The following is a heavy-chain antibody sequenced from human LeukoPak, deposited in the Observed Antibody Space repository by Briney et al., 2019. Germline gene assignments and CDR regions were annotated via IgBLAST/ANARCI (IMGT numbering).Heavy chain of an antibody. CDR3: ARDFHINKWCNWFDP. Sequence: PGRSLRLSCVASGFTLSDYGLHWVRQAPGKGLEWVAMISFDGKNEFYTDSVKGRFTVSRDNVRNTLYLQMNSLRAEDTALYYCARDFHINKWCNWFDPWGQGTLVTVS. CDR1: GFTLSDYG. V-gene: IGHV3-30*03. D-gene: IGHD2-15*01. J-gene: IGHJ5*02. CDR2: ISFDGKNE.